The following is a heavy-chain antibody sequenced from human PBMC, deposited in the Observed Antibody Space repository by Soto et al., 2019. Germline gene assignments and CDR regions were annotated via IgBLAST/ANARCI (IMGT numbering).Heavy chain of an antibody. CDR2: ISFDGSKK. V-gene: IGHV3-30*18. CDR3: AKDSMGDYYGMDV. CDR1: GFTFSSFG. J-gene: IGHJ6*02. D-gene: IGHD1-26*01. Sequence: VQLVESGGGLVQPGGSLRLSCAASGFTFSSFGMHWVRQAPGKGLEWVAVISFDGSKKYYADSVKGRFTISRDNSKNTLFLQMNSLRAEDTAVYYCAKDSMGDYYGMDVWGQGTTVTVSS.